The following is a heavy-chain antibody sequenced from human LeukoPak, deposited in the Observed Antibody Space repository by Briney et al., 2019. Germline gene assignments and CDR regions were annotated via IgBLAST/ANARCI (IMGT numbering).Heavy chain of an antibody. CDR1: GFTSSDYY. CDR3: ASAPLYNWFDP. V-gene: IGHV3-11*01. Sequence: GGSLRLSCAASGFTSSDYYMSWFRQAPGKGLEWVSYISSSGSTIYYADSVKGRFTISRDNAKNSLYLQMNSLRAEDTAVYYCASAPLYNWFDPWGQGTLVTVSS. CDR2: ISSSGSTI. J-gene: IGHJ5*02.